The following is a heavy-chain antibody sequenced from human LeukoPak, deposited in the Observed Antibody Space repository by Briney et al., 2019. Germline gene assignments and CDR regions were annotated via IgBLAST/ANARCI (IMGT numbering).Heavy chain of an antibody. CDR3: ARDAPATNYYGMDV. V-gene: IGHV3-11*05. Sequence: GGSLRLSCAASGFTFSGSAMSWVRQAPGRGLEWVSYISGSSSHTNYADSVKGRFTISRDNAKNSLYLQMNSLRAEDTAVYYCARDAPATNYYGMDVWGQGTTVTVSS. D-gene: IGHD4-11*01. CDR1: GFTFSGSA. J-gene: IGHJ6*02. CDR2: ISGSSSHT.